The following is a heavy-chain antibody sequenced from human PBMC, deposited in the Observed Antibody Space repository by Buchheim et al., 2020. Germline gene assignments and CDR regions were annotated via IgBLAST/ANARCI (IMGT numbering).Heavy chain of an antibody. D-gene: IGHD2-15*01. CDR2: ISSSGSTI. CDR3: AREVYCSGGSCYKPAEYFQH. J-gene: IGHJ1*01. V-gene: IGHV3-48*03. Sequence: EVQLVESGGGLVQPGGSLRLSCAASGFTFSSYEMNWVRQAPGKGLAWVSYISSSGSTIYYADSVKGRFTISRDNAKNSLYLQMNSLRAEDTAVYYCAREVYCSGGSCYKPAEYFQHWGQGTL. CDR1: GFTFSSYE.